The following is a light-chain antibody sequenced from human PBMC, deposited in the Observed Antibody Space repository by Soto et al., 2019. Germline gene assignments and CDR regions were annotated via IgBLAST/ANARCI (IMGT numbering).Light chain of an antibody. CDR3: SSYTSSSTPLV. Sequence: SALTQPASVSESPGQSITISCTGTSSDVGGYNYVSWYQQHPGKAPKLMIYDVTNRPSGVSNRFSGSKSGNTASLTISGLQAEDEADYYCSSYTSSSTPLVFGGGTKLTVL. J-gene: IGLJ3*02. CDR2: DVT. CDR1: SSDVGGYNY. V-gene: IGLV2-14*01.